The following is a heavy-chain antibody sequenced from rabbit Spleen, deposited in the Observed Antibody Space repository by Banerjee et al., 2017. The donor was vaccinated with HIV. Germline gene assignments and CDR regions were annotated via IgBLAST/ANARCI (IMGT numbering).Heavy chain of an antibody. CDR3: ARDAATSFSSYGMDL. J-gene: IGHJ6*01. V-gene: IGHV1S40*01. D-gene: IGHD8-1*01. CDR2: VDVGSSGFT. CDR1: GFSFSSRDD. Sequence: QALEESGGGLCKPGASLQLACTACGFSFSSRDDMCWVRQAPGKGLEWIGCVDVGSSGFTYFASWAKGRFTISKISSTTVTLQMTSLTAADTATYFCARDAATSFSSYGMDLWGPGTLVTVS.